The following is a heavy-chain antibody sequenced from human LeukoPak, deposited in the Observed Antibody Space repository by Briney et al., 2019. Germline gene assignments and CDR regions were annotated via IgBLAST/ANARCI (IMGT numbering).Heavy chain of an antibody. D-gene: IGHD4-17*01. CDR3: ARDSDYGDHDY. V-gene: IGHV3-21*01. CDR2: ISSSSSYI. Sequence: GGSLRLSCAASGFTFSSYSMNWVRQAPGKGMEWVSSISSSSSYIYYADSVKGRFTISRDNAKNSLYLQMNSLRAEDTAVYYCARDSDYGDHDYWGQGTLVTVSS. J-gene: IGHJ4*02. CDR1: GFTFSSYS.